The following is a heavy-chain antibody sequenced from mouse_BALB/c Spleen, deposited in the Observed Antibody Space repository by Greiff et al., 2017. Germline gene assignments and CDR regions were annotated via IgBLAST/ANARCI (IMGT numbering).Heavy chain of an antibody. Sequence: VQLQESGPGLVAPSQSLSITCTASGFSLTGYGVYWVRQPPGKGLEWLGMIRGDGSTNYYSALKSRLSISKDNSNSKVFLKMNSLHTDDTARYYCARSGLLDGYYDYAMDYWGQGTSVTVSS. CDR2: IRGDGST. D-gene: IGHD2-3*01. J-gene: IGHJ4*01. CDR3: ARSGLLDGYYDYAMDY. CDR1: GFSLTGYG. V-gene: IGHV2-6-7*02.